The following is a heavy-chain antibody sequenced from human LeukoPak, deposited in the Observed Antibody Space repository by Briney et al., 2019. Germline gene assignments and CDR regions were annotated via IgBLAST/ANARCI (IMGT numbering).Heavy chain of an antibody. Sequence: ASVKVSCKASGGTFSSYAISWVRQAPGQGLEWMGWTNPNSGNTGYAQKFQGRVTMTRNTSISTAYMELSSLRSEDTAVYYCARRASDYDSFDYWGQGTLVTVSS. CDR3: ARRASDYDSFDY. D-gene: IGHD4/OR15-4a*01. J-gene: IGHJ4*02. V-gene: IGHV1-8*02. CDR1: GGTFSSYA. CDR2: TNPNSGNT.